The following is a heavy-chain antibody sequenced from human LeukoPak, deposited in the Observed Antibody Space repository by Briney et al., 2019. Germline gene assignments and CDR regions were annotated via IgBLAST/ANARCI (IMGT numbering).Heavy chain of an antibody. V-gene: IGHV4-59*01. CDR1: GGSISSYY. Sequence: SETLSLTCTVSGGSISSYYWSWIRQPPGKGLEWIGYIYYSGSTNYNPSLKSRVTISVDTSKNQSSLKLSSVTAADTAVYYCARAYYYMDVWGKGTTVTVSS. J-gene: IGHJ6*03. CDR3: ARAYYYMDV. CDR2: IYYSGST.